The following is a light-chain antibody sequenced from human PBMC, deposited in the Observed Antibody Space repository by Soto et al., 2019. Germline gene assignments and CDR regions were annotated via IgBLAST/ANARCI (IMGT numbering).Light chain of an antibody. CDR1: SSDIGTYEY. V-gene: IGLV2-14*01. CDR2: EVS. CDR3: SSYAGSTIRYV. Sequence: QSALTQPASVSGSPGQSITISCTGTSSDIGTYEYVSWYQQNPGKAPKLMIYEVSNRPSGVSDRFSGSKSGNTASLTISGLQAEDEADDYCSSYAGSTIRYVFGTGTKVTVL. J-gene: IGLJ1*01.